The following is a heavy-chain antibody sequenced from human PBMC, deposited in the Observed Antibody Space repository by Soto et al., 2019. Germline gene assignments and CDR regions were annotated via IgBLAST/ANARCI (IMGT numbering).Heavy chain of an antibody. CDR1: GGSITSRSYY. CDR2: IYYGGST. V-gene: IGHV4-39*01. D-gene: IGHD5-12*01. J-gene: IGHJ4*02. Sequence: SESLSLTCTVSGGSITSRSYYWGWIRQPPGKGLEWIGHIYYGGSTSYNPSLKSRVTISVDTSKNQLSLRWSSVTAAETAVYYCARQTPLRAYGYGLGGYYLDSWGQGTLVTVSS. CDR3: ARQTPLRAYGYGLGGYYLDS.